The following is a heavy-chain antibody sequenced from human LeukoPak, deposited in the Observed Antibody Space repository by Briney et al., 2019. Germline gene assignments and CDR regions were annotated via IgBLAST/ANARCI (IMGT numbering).Heavy chain of an antibody. Sequence: SETLSLTCAVSGYSISSGYYWGWIRQPPGKGLEWIGSIYYSGSTYYNPSLKSRVTISVDTSKNQFSLRLSSVTAADTAVYYCASSTVINDYWGQGTLVTVSS. J-gene: IGHJ4*02. CDR1: GYSISSGYY. D-gene: IGHD4-17*01. CDR2: IYYSGST. V-gene: IGHV4-38-2*01. CDR3: ASSTVINDY.